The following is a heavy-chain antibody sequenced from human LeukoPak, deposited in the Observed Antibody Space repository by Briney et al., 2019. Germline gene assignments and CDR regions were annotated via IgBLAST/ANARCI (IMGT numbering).Heavy chain of an antibody. D-gene: IGHD5-12*01. Sequence: SETLSLTCTVSGGSISSGGYYWSWIRQHPGKGLEWIGYIYYSGSTYYNPSLKSRVTIPVDTSKNQFSLKLSSVTAADTAVYYCARDSGYECWYFDLWGRGTLVTVSS. V-gene: IGHV4-31*03. CDR3: ARDSGYECWYFDL. CDR1: GGSISSGGYY. CDR2: IYYSGST. J-gene: IGHJ2*01.